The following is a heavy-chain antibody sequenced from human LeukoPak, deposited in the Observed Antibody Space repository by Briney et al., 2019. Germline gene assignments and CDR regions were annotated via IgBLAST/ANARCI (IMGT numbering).Heavy chain of an antibody. J-gene: IGHJ4*02. CDR3: ARARGGDDIDY. D-gene: IGHD2-21*02. Sequence: GGSLRLSCAASGFTFSSYSMNWVRQAPGKGLEWVSSISSSSYIYYADSVKGRFTISRDNAKNSLYLQMNSLRAEDTAVYYCARARGGDDIDYWGQGTLVTVSS. CDR2: ISSSSYI. CDR1: GFTFSSYS. V-gene: IGHV3-21*01.